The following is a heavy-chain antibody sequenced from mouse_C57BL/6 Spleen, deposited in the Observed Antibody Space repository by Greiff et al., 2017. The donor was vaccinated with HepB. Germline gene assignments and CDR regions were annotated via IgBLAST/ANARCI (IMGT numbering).Heavy chain of an antibody. V-gene: IGHV1-5*01. CDR2: IYPGNSDT. D-gene: IGHD2-1*01. J-gene: IGHJ4*01. CDR3: TRFIYYDYDAMDY. Sequence: EVKLVESGTVLARPGASVKMSCKTSGYTFTSYWMHWVKQRPGQGLEWIGAIYPGNSDTSYNQKFKGKAKLTAVTSASTAYMELSSLTNEDSAVYYCTRFIYYDYDAMDYWGQGTSVTVSS. CDR1: GYTFTSYW.